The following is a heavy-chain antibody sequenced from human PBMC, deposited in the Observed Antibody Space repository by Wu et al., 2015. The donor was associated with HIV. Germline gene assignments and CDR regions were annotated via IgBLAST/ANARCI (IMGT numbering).Heavy chain of an antibody. J-gene: IGHJ6*03. Sequence: QVQLVQSGAEVKKPGASVKVSCKASGYTFTNYDINWVRQAPGQGLEWMGWIRPDSGATVYAEKFEDRVTMTRDASISTAYMQLNRLRSDDTAVYFCARDLGDDFAVRGYYWYMDVWGRGTAITVSS. CDR1: GYTFTNYD. CDR3: ARDLGDDFAVRGYYWYMDV. V-gene: IGHV1-2*02. CDR2: IRPDSGAT. D-gene: IGHD2-21*01.